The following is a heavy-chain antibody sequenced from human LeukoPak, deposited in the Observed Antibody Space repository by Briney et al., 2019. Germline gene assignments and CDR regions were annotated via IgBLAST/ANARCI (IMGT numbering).Heavy chain of an antibody. CDR1: GFTFSSYS. D-gene: IGHD3-9*01. V-gene: IGHV3-21*01. J-gene: IGHJ4*02. CDR3: ARDQDDILTGYSTYFDY. Sequence: PGGSLRLSCAASGFTFSSYSMNWVRQAPGKGLEWVSSISSSSYIYYADSVKGRFTISRDNAKNSLYLQMNSLRAEDTAVYYCARDQDDILTGYSTYFDYWGQGTLVTVSS. CDR2: ISSSSYI.